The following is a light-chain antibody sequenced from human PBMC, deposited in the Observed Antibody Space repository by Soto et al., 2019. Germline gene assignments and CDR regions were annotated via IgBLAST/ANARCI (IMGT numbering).Light chain of an antibody. J-gene: IGLJ3*02. CDR2: SNT. CDR3: SAYTARSTLV. V-gene: IGLV1-40*01. CDR1: SSNIGPGYD. Sequence: QSVLTQPPSVSGAPGQRVTISCTGSSSNIGPGYDVHWYQQLPGTAPKLLIYSNTNRPSGVPDRFSGSRSGTSASLAITGLQAEDEADYYCSAYTARSTLVFGGGTKLTVL.